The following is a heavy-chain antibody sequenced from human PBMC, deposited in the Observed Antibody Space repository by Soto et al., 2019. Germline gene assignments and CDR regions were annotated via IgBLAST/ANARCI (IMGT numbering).Heavy chain of an antibody. Sequence: QVQLVQSGAEVKKPGSSVKVSCKASGGTFSSYAISWVRQAPGQGLEWMGGIIPIFGTANYAQKFQGRVMFNADESTSTAERELSSLRSEDTALYFCARGADVIVVVAATSDHDGRVVWGQGTTVTVPS. D-gene: IGHD2-15*01. CDR3: ARGADVIVVVAATSDHDGRVV. J-gene: IGHJ6*02. V-gene: IGHV1-69*12. CDR2: IIPIFGTA. CDR1: GGTFSSYA.